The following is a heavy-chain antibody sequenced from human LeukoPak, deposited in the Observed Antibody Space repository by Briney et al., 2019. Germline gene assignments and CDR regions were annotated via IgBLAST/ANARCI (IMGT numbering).Heavy chain of an antibody. CDR3: AKDRSIAVAGTVDY. CDR2: INHNGNVN. J-gene: IGHJ4*02. CDR1: GFTFSSYW. D-gene: IGHD6-19*01. V-gene: IGHV3-7*03. Sequence: GGSLRLSCAASGFTFSSYWMNWARQAPGKGLEWVASINHNGNVNYYADSVKGRFTISRDNAKNSLYLQMNSLRAEDTALYYCAKDRSIAVAGTVDYWGQGTLVTVSS.